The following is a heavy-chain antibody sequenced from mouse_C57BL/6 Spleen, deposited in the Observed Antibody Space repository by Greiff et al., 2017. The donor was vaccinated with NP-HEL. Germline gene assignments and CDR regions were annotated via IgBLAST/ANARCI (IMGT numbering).Heavy chain of an antibody. CDR1: GYTFTSYW. J-gene: IGHJ2*01. D-gene: IGHD4-1*01. CDR3: ARHIWDPYYFDY. V-gene: IGHV1-52*01. CDR2: IDPSDSET. Sequence: QVQLQQPGAELVRPGSSVKLSCKASGYTFTSYWMHWVKQRPIQGLEWIGNIDPSDSETHYNQKFKDKATLTVDKSSSTAYMQLSSLTSEDSAVYYCARHIWDPYYFDYWGQGTTLTVSS.